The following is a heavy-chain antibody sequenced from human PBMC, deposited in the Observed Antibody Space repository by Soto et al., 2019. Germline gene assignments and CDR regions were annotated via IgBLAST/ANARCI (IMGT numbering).Heavy chain of an antibody. D-gene: IGHD2-21*02. Sequence: QVQLVESGGGVVQRGGSLRLSCAASGFTFSSYSMNWVRQSPGKGLEWVAVISFDGNRIYYADSVKGRFTISRVNAKNTMFLQMSGLRPEDTAVYYCARRLVVTAKGWFDLWGQGTQVTVSS. V-gene: IGHV3-30-3*02. J-gene: IGHJ5*02. CDR2: ISFDGNRI. CDR1: GFTFSSYS. CDR3: ARRLVVTAKGWFDL.